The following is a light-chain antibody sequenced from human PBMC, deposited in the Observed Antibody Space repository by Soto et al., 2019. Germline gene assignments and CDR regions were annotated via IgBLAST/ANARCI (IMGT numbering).Light chain of an antibody. CDR3: QQFNSYPSIT. V-gene: IGKV1-13*02. J-gene: IGKJ5*01. CDR2: DAS. Sequence: AIQLTQTPSSLSASVGDRVTITCRASQDISSSSAWYQQKPGKAPKLLIYDASSLVSGVPSRFSGSGSGTAFTLTISSLQTEDFAAYYGQQFNSYPSITFGQGTRLEIK. CDR1: QDISSS.